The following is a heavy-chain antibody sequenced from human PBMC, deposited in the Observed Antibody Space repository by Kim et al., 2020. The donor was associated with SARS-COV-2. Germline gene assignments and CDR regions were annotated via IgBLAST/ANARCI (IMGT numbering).Heavy chain of an antibody. CDR3: ATDLGRFDFWSATGGNWFDP. D-gene: IGHD3-3*01. CDR1: GYTLTELS. Sequence: ASVKVSCKVSGYTLTELSMHWVRQAPGKGLEWMGGFDPEDGETIYAQKFQGRVTMTEDTSTDTAYMELSSLRSEDTAVYYCATDLGRFDFWSATGGNWFDPWGQGTLVTVSS. J-gene: IGHJ5*02. CDR2: FDPEDGET. V-gene: IGHV1-24*01.